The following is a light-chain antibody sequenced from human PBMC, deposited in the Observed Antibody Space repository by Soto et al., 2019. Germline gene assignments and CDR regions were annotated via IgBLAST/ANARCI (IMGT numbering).Light chain of an antibody. CDR2: ANT. CDR3: QSYDTSLSGWV. Sequence: QSALTQAPSASGAPGQRVTISCSGGRSNIGRNSANWYQQLPGTAPKLLIHANTKRPSGVPDRFSGSKSGTSASLAITGLQAEDEADYHCQSYDTSLSGWVFGGGTKLTVL. J-gene: IGLJ3*02. V-gene: IGLV1-44*01. CDR1: RSNIGRNS.